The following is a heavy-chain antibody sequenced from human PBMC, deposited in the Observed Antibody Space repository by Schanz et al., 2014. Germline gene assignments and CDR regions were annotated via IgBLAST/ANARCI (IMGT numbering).Heavy chain of an antibody. D-gene: IGHD7-27*01. CDR2: IKQDGSEK. Sequence: EVRLVESGGGLVEPGGSLRLSCSGSGFTFSEVYMSWVRQAPGEGLEWVANIKQDGSEKYYVDSVKGRFTISRDNAKNSLYLQMNSLRPEDTAVYYCAKYGGELGVSFEYWGQGTLVTVSS. CDR3: AKYGGELGVSFEY. CDR1: GFTFSEVY. V-gene: IGHV3-7*01. J-gene: IGHJ4*02.